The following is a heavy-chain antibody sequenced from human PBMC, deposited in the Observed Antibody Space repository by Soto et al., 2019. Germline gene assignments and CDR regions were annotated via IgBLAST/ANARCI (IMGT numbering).Heavy chain of an antibody. CDR3: ARDAQDYYGDYGLHYFDY. V-gene: IGHV4-31*03. J-gene: IGHJ4*02. D-gene: IGHD4-17*01. CDR1: GGSISSGGYY. CDR2: IYYSGST. Sequence: SETLSLTCTVSGGSISSGGYYWSWIRQHPGKGLEWIGYIYYSGSTYYNPSLKSRVTISVDTSKNQFSLKLSSVTAADTAVYYCARDAQDYYGDYGLHYFDYWGQGTLVTVSS.